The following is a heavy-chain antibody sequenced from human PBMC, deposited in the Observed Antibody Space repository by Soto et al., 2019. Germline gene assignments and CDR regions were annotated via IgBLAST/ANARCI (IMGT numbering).Heavy chain of an antibody. J-gene: IGHJ6*02. CDR2: IYPGDSDT. D-gene: IGHD3-22*01. CDR3: ARHGPRVYYANSDYYYCSINV. V-gene: IGHV5-51*01. Sequence: PGESLKISCKGSGYSFTIYWIGWVRQMPGKGLEWMGIIYPGDSDTRYSPSFQGQVTIPADKSISTAYLQWSSLKASDTAMYYCARHGPRVYYANSDYYYCSINVWGQGTTVTVSS. CDR1: GYSFTIYW.